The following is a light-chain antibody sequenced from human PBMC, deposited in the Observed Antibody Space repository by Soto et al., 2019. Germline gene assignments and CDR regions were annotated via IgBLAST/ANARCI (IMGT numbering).Light chain of an antibody. CDR3: QVWDSRSDHYV. Sequence: SYALTQPPSVSVAPGQTARITCGGDNIGGNSVHWYQQKPGQAPVLVVYDGRDRPSRIPARFSGSHSGNTATLTISRVEAGDEADYHCQVWDSRSDHYVFGTGTKVTVL. CDR2: DGR. CDR1: NIGGNS. J-gene: IGLJ1*01. V-gene: IGLV3-21*02.